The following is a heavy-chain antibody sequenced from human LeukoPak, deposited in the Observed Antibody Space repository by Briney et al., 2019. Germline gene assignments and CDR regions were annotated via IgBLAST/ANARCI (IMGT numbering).Heavy chain of an antibody. CDR3: AKDRTGFVVAATYADY. D-gene: IGHD2-15*01. V-gene: IGHV3-30*18. CDR1: GFTFSSYA. Sequence: PGGSLRLSCAASGFTFSSYAMGWVRLAPGKGLEWVAVISYDGSNKYYADSVKGRFTISRDNSKNTLYLQMNSLRAEDTAVYYCAKDRTGFVVAATYADYWGQGTLVTVSS. J-gene: IGHJ4*02. CDR2: ISYDGSNK.